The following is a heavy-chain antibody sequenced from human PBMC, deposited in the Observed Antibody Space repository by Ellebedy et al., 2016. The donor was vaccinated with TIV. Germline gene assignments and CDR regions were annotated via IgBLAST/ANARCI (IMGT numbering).Heavy chain of an antibody. CDR2: ISWNSGSI. D-gene: IGHD3-9*01. V-gene: IGHV3-9*01. Sequence: SLKISCAASGFTFDDYAMHWVRQAPGKGLEWVSGISWNSGSIGYADSVKGRLTISRDNSMDTLYLQMNSLGVGDTAVYYCAKLGFDILTGSGGMDVWGQGTTVTVSS. J-gene: IGHJ6*02. CDR1: GFTFDDYA. CDR3: AKLGFDILTGSGGMDV.